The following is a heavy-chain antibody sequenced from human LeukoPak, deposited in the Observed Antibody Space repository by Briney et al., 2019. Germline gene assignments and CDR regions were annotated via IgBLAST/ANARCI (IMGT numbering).Heavy chain of an antibody. D-gene: IGHD4-17*01. CDR3: ASSGATVTTRSNWFDP. Sequence: ASVKVSCKASGGTFSSYAISWVRQAPGQGLEWMGRIIPILGIANYAQKFQGRVTITADKSTSTAYMELSSLRSEDTAVYYCASSGATVTTRSNWFDPWGQGTLVTVSS. CDR1: GGTFSSYA. V-gene: IGHV1-69*04. CDR2: IIPILGIA. J-gene: IGHJ5*02.